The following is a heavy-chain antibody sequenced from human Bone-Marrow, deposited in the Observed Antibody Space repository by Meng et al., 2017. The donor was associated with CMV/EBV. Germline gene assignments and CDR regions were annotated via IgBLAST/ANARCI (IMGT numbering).Heavy chain of an antibody. CDR3: ARVGYDILTGYPADAFDI. J-gene: IGHJ3*02. CDR2: INPSGGST. CDR1: GYTFTSYY. V-gene: IGHV1-46*01. D-gene: IGHD3-9*01. Sequence: ASVKVSCKASGYTFTSYYMHWVRQAPGQGLEWMGIINPSGGSTSYAQKFQGRVTMTREASTSTVYMEPSSLRSEDTAVYYCARVGYDILTGYPADAFDIWGQGTMVTVSS.